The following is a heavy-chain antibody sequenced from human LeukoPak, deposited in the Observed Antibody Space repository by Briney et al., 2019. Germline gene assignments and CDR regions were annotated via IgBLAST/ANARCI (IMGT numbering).Heavy chain of an antibody. CDR1: GGSISSGDYY. Sequence: SETLSLTCTVSGGSISSGDYYWSWIRQPPGKGLEWIGYIYYSGSTYYNPSLKSRVTISVDTSKNQFSLKLSSVTAADTAVYYCARGGYQLLYAFDIWGKGTMVTVSS. V-gene: IGHV4-30-4*08. CDR3: ARGGYQLLYAFDI. D-gene: IGHD2-2*02. CDR2: IYYSGST. J-gene: IGHJ3*02.